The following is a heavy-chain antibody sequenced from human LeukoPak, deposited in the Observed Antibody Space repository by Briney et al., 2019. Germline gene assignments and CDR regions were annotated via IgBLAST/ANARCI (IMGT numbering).Heavy chain of an antibody. CDR3: AKDVWWSVS. V-gene: IGHV3-23*01. CDR1: GFTFSSHW. D-gene: IGHD2-8*02. J-gene: IGHJ5*02. Sequence: GESLRLSCAASGFTFSSHWMTWVRQAPGKGLEWVSAISAHGLDTFYTPSVKGRFTISRDNSQNTLYLQIDSLRAEDTAIYYCAKDVWWSVSWGQGTLVTVSS. CDR2: ISAHGLDT.